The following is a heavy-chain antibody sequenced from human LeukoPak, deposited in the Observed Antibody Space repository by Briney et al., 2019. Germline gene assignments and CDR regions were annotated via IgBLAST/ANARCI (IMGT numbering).Heavy chain of an antibody. Sequence: ASVKVSCKASGGTFSSYTISWVRQAPGQGLDWMGRIIPILGIANYAQKFQGRVTITADKYTSTAYMELSSLRSEDTAVYYCASPMAGAFDYWGQGTLVTVSS. D-gene: IGHD6-19*01. V-gene: IGHV1-69*02. CDR3: ASPMAGAFDY. CDR2: IIPILGIA. CDR1: GGTFSSYT. J-gene: IGHJ4*02.